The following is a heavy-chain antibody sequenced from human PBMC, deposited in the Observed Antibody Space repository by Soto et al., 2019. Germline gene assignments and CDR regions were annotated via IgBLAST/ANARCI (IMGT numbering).Heavy chain of an antibody. CDR3: ATLGYCTNGVCADAFDI. V-gene: IGHV1-46*01. CDR2: INPSGGST. D-gene: IGHD2-8*01. CDR1: GYTFTSYY. J-gene: IGHJ3*02. Sequence: GASVKVSCKASGYTFTSYYMHWVRQAPGQGLEWMGIINPSGGSTSYAQKFQGRVTMTRDTSTSTVYMELSSLRSEDTAVYYCATLGYCTNGVCADAFDIWGQGTRVNVSS.